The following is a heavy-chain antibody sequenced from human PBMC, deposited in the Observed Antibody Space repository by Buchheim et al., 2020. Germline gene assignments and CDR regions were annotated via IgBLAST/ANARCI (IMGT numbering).Heavy chain of an antibody. CDR2: IIPIFGTS. V-gene: IGHV1-69*01. D-gene: IGHD2-21*02. CDR3: ARDPFAYCGGDCSSSGMDV. Sequence: QVQLVQSGAEVKKPGSSVKVSCKASGGTFTRYAISWVRQAPGQGLEWMGGIIPIFGTSNYAQKFQGRVTITADESTSTAYMELSSLRSEDTAVYYCARDPFAYCGGDCSSSGMDVWGQGTT. J-gene: IGHJ6*02. CDR1: GGTFTRYA.